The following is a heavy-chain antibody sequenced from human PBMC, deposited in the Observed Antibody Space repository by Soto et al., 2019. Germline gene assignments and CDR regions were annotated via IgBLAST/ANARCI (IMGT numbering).Heavy chain of an antibody. V-gene: IGHV3-13*01. CDR3: ARDLSQDHAFDI. CDR1: GFTFSSYD. CDR2: IGTAGDT. Sequence: GGSLRLSCAASGFTFSSYDMRWVRQATGKGLEWVSAIGTAGDTYYPGSVKGRFTISRENAKNSLYLQMNSLRAEDTAVYYCARDLSQDHAFDIWGQGTMVTVSS. J-gene: IGHJ3*02.